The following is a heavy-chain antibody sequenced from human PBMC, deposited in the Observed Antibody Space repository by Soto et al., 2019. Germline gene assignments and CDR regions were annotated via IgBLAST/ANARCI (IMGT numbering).Heavy chain of an antibody. CDR2: IYYSGST. V-gene: IGHV4-30-4*01. D-gene: IGHD5-12*01. Sequence: SETLSLTCSVSCGSINSGDYYWSWTRQSPGKGLERIGYIYYSGSTYYNPSLKSRSTISIDTSKNQFFLDVDSVTAADTAVYYCARLYTGYEAFDYWGQGTLVTVSS. J-gene: IGHJ4*02. CDR3: ARLYTGYEAFDY. CDR1: CGSINSGDYY.